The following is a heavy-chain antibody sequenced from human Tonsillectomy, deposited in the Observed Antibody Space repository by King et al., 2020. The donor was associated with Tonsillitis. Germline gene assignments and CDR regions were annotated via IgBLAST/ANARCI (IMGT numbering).Heavy chain of an antibody. V-gene: IGHV4-59*01. CDR2: IYYSGST. Sequence: QLQESGPGLVKPSETLSLTCTVSGGSIGSYYWSWIRQPPGKGLEWIGYIYYSGSTNYNPSLKSRVTISVDTSKNQFSLKLSSVTAADTAVYYCARARYSSSYFDYWGQGTLVTVSS. D-gene: IGHD6-6*01. CDR1: GGSIGSYY. CDR3: ARARYSSSYFDY. J-gene: IGHJ4*02.